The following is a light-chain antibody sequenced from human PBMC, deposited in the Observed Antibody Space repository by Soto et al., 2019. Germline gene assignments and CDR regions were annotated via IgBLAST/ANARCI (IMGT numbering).Light chain of an antibody. CDR3: SSLTISITAPDI. Sequence: QSALTQPASVSGSPGQSITLSCTGSVSDIGSYDFVSWYQQHPGKAPKLMIYKVTNRPSGVSSRFSGSKSGNTASLTISGLQAEDEADYYCSSLTISITAPDIFGPGTKVTVL. J-gene: IGLJ1*01. CDR2: KVT. CDR1: VSDIGSYDF. V-gene: IGLV2-14*01.